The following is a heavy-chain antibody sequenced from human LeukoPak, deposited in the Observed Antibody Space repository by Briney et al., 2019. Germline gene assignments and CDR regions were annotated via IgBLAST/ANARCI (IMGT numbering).Heavy chain of an antibody. D-gene: IGHD3-22*01. CDR1: GGSISSSSYY. CDR2: IYYSGST. Sequence: SETLSLTCTVSGGSISSSSYYWGWIRQPPGKGLEWIGSIYYSGSTYYNPSLKSRVTISVDTSKKQFSLKLSSVTAADTAVYYCARTPIYYYDNSGYYNWGQGTLVTVSS. V-gene: IGHV4-39*07. J-gene: IGHJ4*02. CDR3: ARTPIYYYDNSGYYN.